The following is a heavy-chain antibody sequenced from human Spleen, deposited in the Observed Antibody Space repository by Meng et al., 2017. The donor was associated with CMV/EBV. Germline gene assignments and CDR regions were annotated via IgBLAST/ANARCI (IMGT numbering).Heavy chain of an antibody. Sequence: KVSCKGSEYNFAYYWIGWVRQMPGKGLEWMGIIYPDDSDTRYSPSFQGQVTISVDKSINTAYLQWSSLRASDTAMYYCATRLQAPSDTWGQGTMVTVSS. CDR3: ATRLQAPSDT. CDR1: EYNFAYYW. J-gene: IGHJ3*02. D-gene: IGHD3-16*01. CDR2: IYPDDSDT. V-gene: IGHV5-51*01.